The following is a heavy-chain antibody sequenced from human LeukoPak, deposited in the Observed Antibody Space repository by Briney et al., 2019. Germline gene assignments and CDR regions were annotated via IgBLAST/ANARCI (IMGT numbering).Heavy chain of an antibody. V-gene: IGHV3-74*01. Sequence: GGSLRLSCAASGFTFSSYWMHWVRQAPGKGLVWVSRIKSDGSSTSYADSVKGRFTITRDNTRNSLFLQMYSLRAEDTAVYFCAREDGYCSGGNCYSYFDSWGQGTLVTVSS. J-gene: IGHJ4*02. CDR3: AREDGYCSGGNCYSYFDS. D-gene: IGHD2-15*01. CDR1: GFTFSSYW. CDR2: IKSDGSST.